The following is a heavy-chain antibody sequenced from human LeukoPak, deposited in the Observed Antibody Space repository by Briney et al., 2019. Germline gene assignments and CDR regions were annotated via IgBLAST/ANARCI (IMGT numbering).Heavy chain of an antibody. CDR2: IHGDGRAT. CDR3: ARDNGENYHTAFDY. CDR1: GFTFSSYW. V-gene: IGHV3-74*01. J-gene: IGHJ4*02. Sequence: GGSLRLSCAASGFTFSSYWIHWVRQVPGKGLVWVSRIHGDGRATTYADSVKGRFTISRDNAKNTLYLQMNSLRAEDTAVYYCARDNGENYHTAFDYWGEGTLVTVSS. D-gene: IGHD2-8*01.